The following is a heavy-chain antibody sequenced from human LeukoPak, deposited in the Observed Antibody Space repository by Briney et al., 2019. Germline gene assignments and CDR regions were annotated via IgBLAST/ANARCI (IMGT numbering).Heavy chain of an antibody. Sequence: QPGGSLRLSCATSGFSFSTYAMSWVRQAPGKGLEWVACINGRGVSTYYADSVKGRYTISRDNSKNTLYLHMSSLRADDTAIYYCAREAYYDCSGSLDYWGQGTLVTVSS. D-gene: IGHD3-22*01. CDR1: GFSFSTYA. CDR2: INGRGVST. J-gene: IGHJ4*02. V-gene: IGHV3-23*01. CDR3: AREAYYDCSGSLDY.